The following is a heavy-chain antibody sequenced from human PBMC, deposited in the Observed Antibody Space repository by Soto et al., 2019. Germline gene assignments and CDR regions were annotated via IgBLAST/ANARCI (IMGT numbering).Heavy chain of an antibody. CDR1: GDSVSSNSAS. V-gene: IGHV6-1*01. CDR2: TYYRSKWYN. CDR3: ARARTNGVSLFDY. Sequence: SQTLTLTCAISGDSVSSNSASWNWIRKSPSRGLEWLGRTYYRSKWYNDYAVSVKSRITINPDTSKNQFSLQLNSVTPEATAVYYCARARTNGVSLFDYWGQGTLVTVSS. D-gene: IGHD2-8*01. J-gene: IGHJ4*02.